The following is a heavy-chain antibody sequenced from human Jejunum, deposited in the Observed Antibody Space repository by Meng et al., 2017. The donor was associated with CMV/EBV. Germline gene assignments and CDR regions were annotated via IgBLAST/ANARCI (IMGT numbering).Heavy chain of an antibody. Sequence: EVQLLESGGDLVPPGGSVRLSCAASGFTFSSTALSWVRQAPGMGLEWVSAISVSGTKAYYTDSVKSRFTISRDNSKNTLYLQMNSLRVEDTAVYYCVSHLFWYFDNWGHGPLVTVSS. CDR1: GFTFSSTA. D-gene: IGHD3-3*01. CDR3: VSHLFWYFDN. J-gene: IGHJ4*01. CDR2: ISVSGTKA. V-gene: IGHV3-23*01.